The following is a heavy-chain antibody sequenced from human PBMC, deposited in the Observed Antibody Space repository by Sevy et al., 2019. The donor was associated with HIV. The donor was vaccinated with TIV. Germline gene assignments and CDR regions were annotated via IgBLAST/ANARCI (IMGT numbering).Heavy chain of an antibody. J-gene: IGHJ6*02. D-gene: IGHD2-2*01. CDR3: AKGPHSTTSNPGEYYYYYGMDV. CDR2: ISSLSNYI. CDR1: GFTFNTYT. V-gene: IGHV3-21*01. Sequence: GGSLRLSCAASGFTFNTYTMNWVRQAPGKGLEWVSSISSLSNYIYYADSVKGRFTISRDNSKNTLYLQMSSLRAEDTAVYYCAKGPHSTTSNPGEYYYYYGMDVWGQGTTVTVSS.